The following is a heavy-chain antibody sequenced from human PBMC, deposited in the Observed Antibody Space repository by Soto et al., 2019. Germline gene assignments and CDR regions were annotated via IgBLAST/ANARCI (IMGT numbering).Heavy chain of an antibody. Sequence: SETLSLTCGVSDDSVSSGGYYWSWIRQHPGKGLEWIGYIYYSGSTYYNPSLKSRVTISVDTSKNQFSLKLSSVTAADTAVYYCARDHGSSLRYFDYWGQGTLVTVSS. CDR3: ARDHGSSLRYFDY. D-gene: IGHD6-13*01. J-gene: IGHJ4*02. CDR1: DDSVSSGGYY. V-gene: IGHV4-31*11. CDR2: IYYSGST.